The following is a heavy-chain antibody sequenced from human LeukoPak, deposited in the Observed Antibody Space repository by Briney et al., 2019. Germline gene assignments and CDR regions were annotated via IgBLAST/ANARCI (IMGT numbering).Heavy chain of an antibody. Sequence: ASVKVSCKASVYTFTGYYMHWVRQAPRQGRECMGWINPNIGDTNYTQKFQGRVTMTRDQSIRTAHLELSGLRSDDTAVYYCAKNPYEYYFDYWGQGTLVTVSS. D-gene: IGHD5-12*01. CDR2: INPNIGDT. CDR3: AKNPYEYYFDY. J-gene: IGHJ4*02. V-gene: IGHV1-2*02. CDR1: VYTFTGYY.